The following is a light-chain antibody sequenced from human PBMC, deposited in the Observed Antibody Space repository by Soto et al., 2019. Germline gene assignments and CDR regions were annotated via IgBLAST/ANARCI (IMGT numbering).Light chain of an antibody. J-gene: IGKJ5*01. CDR1: QSVSSSY. Sequence: EIVLTQSPGTLSLSPGERATLSCRASQSVSSSYLAWYQQKPGQAPRLLIYGASSRATGIPDRFSGSGSGTDFTLTISRLEPEDFAVYYCQQLNYWPRITFGQGTRLEI. CDR2: GAS. V-gene: IGKV3D-20*02. CDR3: QQLNYWPRIT.